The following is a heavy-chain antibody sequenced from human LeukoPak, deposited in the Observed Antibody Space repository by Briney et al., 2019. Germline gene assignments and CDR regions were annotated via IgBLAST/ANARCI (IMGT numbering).Heavy chain of an antibody. D-gene: IGHD6-19*01. J-gene: IGHJ4*02. V-gene: IGHV3-7*01. CDR2: IKEDGSRI. CDR3: VGSSGWLFDY. Sequence: GGSLRLSCAGTGFTFSNYWMNWVRQASGKGLEWVANIKEDGSRINYVDSVKGRFTISRDNAKNSVYLQMDNLRAEDTAVYYCVGSSGWLFDYWGQGILVAVSS. CDR1: GFTFSNYW.